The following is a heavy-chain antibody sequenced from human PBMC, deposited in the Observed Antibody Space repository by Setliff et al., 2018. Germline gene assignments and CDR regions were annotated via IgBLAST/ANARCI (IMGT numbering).Heavy chain of an antibody. CDR1: GGSISSYY. CDR3: ARARYSSGWYGGGGAFYYMDA. Sequence: SETLSLTCTVSGGSISSYYWSWIRQPPGKGLEWIGYIYYSGSTSYNASVKSRVTVSLDTSKNQFSLKLTSVTAADTAVYYCARARYSSGWYGGGGAFYYMDAWGKGTTVTVSS. V-gene: IGHV4-59*08. J-gene: IGHJ6*03. D-gene: IGHD6-19*01. CDR2: IYYSGST.